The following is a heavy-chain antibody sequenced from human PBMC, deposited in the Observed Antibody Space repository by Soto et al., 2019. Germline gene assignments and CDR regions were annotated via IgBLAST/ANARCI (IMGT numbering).Heavy chain of an antibody. CDR2: IYYSGST. CDR1: GGSISSGDYY. CDR3: AREETMVRGVSNWFDP. J-gene: IGHJ5*02. Sequence: SETLSLTCTVSGGSISSGDYYWSWIRQPPGKGLEWIGYIYYSGSTYYNPSLKSRVTISVDTSKNQFSLKLSSVTAADTAVYYCAREETMVRGVSNWFDPWGQGTRVTVSS. V-gene: IGHV4-30-4*01. D-gene: IGHD3-10*01.